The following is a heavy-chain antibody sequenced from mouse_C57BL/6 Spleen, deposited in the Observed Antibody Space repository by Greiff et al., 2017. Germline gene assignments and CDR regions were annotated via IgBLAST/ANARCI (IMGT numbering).Heavy chain of an antibody. CDR3: TRSDYGSSYGFAY. CDR1: GYTFTDYE. CDR2: IDPETGGT. Sequence: QVQLKESGAELVRPGASVTLSCKASGYTFTDYEMHWVKQTPVHGLEWIGAIDPETGGTAYNQKFKGKAILTADKSSSTAYMELRSLTSEDSAVYYCTRSDYGSSYGFAYWGQGTLVTVSA. J-gene: IGHJ3*01. D-gene: IGHD1-1*01. V-gene: IGHV1-15*01.